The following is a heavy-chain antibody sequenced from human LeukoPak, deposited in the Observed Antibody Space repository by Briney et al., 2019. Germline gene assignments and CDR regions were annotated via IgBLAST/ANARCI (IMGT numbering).Heavy chain of an antibody. CDR3: ARPQFRYCSSTSCLYAFDI. J-gene: IGHJ3*02. Sequence: SETLSLTCPVYGRSFSGYYWSWIRQPPGKGLEWIGEINHSGSTNYNPSLKSRVTISVDTSKNQFSLKLSSVTAADTAVYYCARPQFRYCSSTSCLYAFDIWGQGTMVTVSS. CDR2: INHSGST. CDR1: GRSFSGYY. D-gene: IGHD2-2*01. V-gene: IGHV4-34*01.